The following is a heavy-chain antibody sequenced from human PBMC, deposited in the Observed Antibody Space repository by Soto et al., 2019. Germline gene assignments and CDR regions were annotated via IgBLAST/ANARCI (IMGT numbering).Heavy chain of an antibody. CDR2: INHSGST. Sequence: QVQLQQWGAGLLKLSETLSLTCAVYGGSFSGYYWSWIRQPPGKGLEWIGEINHSGSTNYNPSLKSRVTISVDTSKNQFSLKLSSVTAADTAVYYCARVLREHYYYYGMDVWGQGTTVTVSS. CDR1: GGSFSGYY. CDR3: ARVLREHYYYYGMDV. D-gene: IGHD4-17*01. V-gene: IGHV4-34*01. J-gene: IGHJ6*02.